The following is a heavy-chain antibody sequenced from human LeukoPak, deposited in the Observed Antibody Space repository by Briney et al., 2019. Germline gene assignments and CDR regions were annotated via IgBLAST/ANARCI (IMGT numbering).Heavy chain of an antibody. D-gene: IGHD3-22*01. CDR3: PRDAHYYYDSSGYCPYFDY. CDR1: GYAFTSYG. V-gene: IGHV1-18*01. CDR2: ISAYNGNT. J-gene: IGHJ4*02. Sequence: ATVKVSCKVSGYAFTSYGISWVPRAPGQGLEWMGWISAYNGNTNYAQKLQGRVTMTTDTPTSTAHMELRRLRSGAPAVYTCPRDAHYYYDSSGYCPYFDYWGQGTLVSVSS.